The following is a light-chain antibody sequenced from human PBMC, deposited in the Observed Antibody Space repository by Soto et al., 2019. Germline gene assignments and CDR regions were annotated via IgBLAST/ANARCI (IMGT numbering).Light chain of an antibody. Sequence: EIVLTQSPGTLSLSPGERATLSCRASQSVSNNYLAWYQQKPGQAPRLFIYGASTRATGIPARFSGSGSGTEFTLTISSLQSEDFAIYYCQQYNNWPPITFGQGTRLEIK. CDR3: QQYNNWPPIT. CDR2: GAS. V-gene: IGKV3-15*01. CDR1: QSVSNN. J-gene: IGKJ5*01.